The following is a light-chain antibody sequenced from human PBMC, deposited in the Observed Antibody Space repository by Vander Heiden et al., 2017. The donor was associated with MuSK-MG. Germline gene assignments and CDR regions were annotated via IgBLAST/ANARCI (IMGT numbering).Light chain of an antibody. Sequence: DIQLTQSPSSLSASVGDRVTIPGRASQSISSYLKWYQQKPGKATKLLIYASSSLQSGVPSRFSGSGSGTDFTLTISSLQPEDFATYYCQQSYSTPRLTFGGGTKVEIK. CDR1: QSISSY. CDR3: QQSYSTPRLT. CDR2: ASS. J-gene: IGKJ4*01. V-gene: IGKV1-39*01.